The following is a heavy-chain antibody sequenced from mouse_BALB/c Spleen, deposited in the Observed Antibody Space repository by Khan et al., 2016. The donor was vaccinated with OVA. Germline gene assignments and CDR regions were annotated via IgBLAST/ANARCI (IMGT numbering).Heavy chain of an antibody. D-gene: IGHD2-12*01. CDR2: INPRSGYT. CDR3: ARLTTGYTMDS. J-gene: IGHJ4*01. CDR1: GYTFTSNT. V-gene: IGHV1-4*01. Sequence: QVQLKESGAELARPGASVRMSCKASGYTFTSNTMHWIKQRPGKGLEWIGYINPRSGYTNYNQNFKDKATLTADKSSSTAYLLLSSLTSEDSAVYYCARLTTGYTMDSWGQGTSVTVSS.